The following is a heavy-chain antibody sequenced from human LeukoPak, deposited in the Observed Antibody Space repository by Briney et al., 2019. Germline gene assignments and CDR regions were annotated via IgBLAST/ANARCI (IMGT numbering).Heavy chain of an antibody. D-gene: IGHD2-2*01. CDR3: ARDGPAARIEGISY. Sequence: GASVKVSCKASGYTFTGYYLHWVRQAPGQGLEWMGWISAYNGNTNYAQKLQGRVTMTTDTSTSTAYMELRSLRSDDTAVYYCARDGPAARIEGISYWGQGTLVTVSS. CDR1: GYTFTGYY. CDR2: ISAYNGNT. J-gene: IGHJ4*02. V-gene: IGHV1-18*04.